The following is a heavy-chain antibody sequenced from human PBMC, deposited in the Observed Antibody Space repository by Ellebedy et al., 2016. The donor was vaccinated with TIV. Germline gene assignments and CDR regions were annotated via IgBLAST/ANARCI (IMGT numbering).Heavy chain of an antibody. Sequence: GSLRLSXAASGFTFSSYSMNWVRQAPGKGLEWIGSIYYSGSTYYNPSLKSRVTISVDTSKNQFSLKLSSVTAADTAVYYCARSRGSYSNAYYWGQGTLVTVSS. CDR3: ARSRGSYSNAYY. D-gene: IGHD4-11*01. J-gene: IGHJ4*02. V-gene: IGHV4-59*04. CDR2: IYYSGST. CDR1: GFTFSSYS.